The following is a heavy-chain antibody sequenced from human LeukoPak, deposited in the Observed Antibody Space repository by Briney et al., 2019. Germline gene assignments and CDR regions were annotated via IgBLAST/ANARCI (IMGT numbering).Heavy chain of an antibody. CDR1: GFTFSDYY. CDR3: ASLNSPMTTDDAFDI. J-gene: IGHJ3*02. D-gene: IGHD4-17*01. V-gene: IGHV3-11*04. CDR2: ISSSGSTI. Sequence: PGGSLRLSCAASGFTFSDYYMSWIRQAPGKGLEWVSYISSSGSTIYYADSVKGRFTISRDNAKNSLYLQMNSLRAEDTAVYYCASLNSPMTTDDAFDIWGQGTMVTVPS.